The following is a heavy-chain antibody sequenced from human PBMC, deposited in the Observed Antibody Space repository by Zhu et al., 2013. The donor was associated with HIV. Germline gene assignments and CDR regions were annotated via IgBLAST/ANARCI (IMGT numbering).Heavy chain of an antibody. V-gene: IGHV1-2*02. CDR3: ARDDSSGWYFPDA. J-gene: IGHJ6*02. Sequence: QVQLMQSGAEVKKPGASVKVSCKASGYTFIDYYMHWVRQAPGQGLEWMGWINPNSGDTTYSQKFQGRVTMTRDTSISTAYMELSRLRSDDTAVYYCARDDSSGWYFPDAWGQGTTVTVSS. D-gene: IGHD6-19*01. CDR2: INPNSGDT. CDR1: GYTFIDYY.